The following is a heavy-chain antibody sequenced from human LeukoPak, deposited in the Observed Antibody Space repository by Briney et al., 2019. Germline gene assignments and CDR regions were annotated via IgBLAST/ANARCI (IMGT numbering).Heavy chain of an antibody. Sequence: SETLSLTCTVSGVSISSSSYYWGWIRQPPGKGLEWIGSFSCSGSTYYNPSLKSRVTISVDTSKSQFSLYMDSVTAAGTAVYYCARDWNRYAYWGQGTLVTVSS. CDR2: FSCSGST. CDR3: ARDWNRYAY. J-gene: IGHJ4*02. D-gene: IGHD1-1*01. V-gene: IGHV4-39*07. CDR1: GVSISSSSYY.